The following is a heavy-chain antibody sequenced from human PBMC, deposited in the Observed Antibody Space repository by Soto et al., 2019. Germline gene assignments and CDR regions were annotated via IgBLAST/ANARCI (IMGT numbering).Heavy chain of an antibody. CDR1: PTSLNTYA. Sequence: GGPLRPSFPAPPTSLNTYALTWVRQAPGKGLEWVSTVTVTGGSTYYADSVKGRFTISRDRSNYTVSLLLNSLRVEDTAIYYCAGQRSPEGWLDPWGQGTLVTVSS. J-gene: IGHJ5*02. D-gene: IGHD3-10*01. CDR3: AGQRSPEGWLDP. CDR2: VTVTGGST. V-gene: IGHV3-23*01.